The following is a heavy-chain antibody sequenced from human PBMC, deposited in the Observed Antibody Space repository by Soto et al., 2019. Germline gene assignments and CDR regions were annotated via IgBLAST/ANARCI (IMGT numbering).Heavy chain of an antibody. CDR1: GFTFSSYA. CDR2: ISYDGSNK. CDR3: ARVDDLRGGDY. Sequence: QVPLVESGGGVVQPGRSLRLSCAASGFTFSSYAMHWVRQAPGKGLEWVAVISYDGSNKYYADSVKGRFTISRDNSKNTLYLQMNSLRAEDTAVYYCARVDDLRGGDYWGQGTLVTVSS. V-gene: IGHV3-30-3*01. J-gene: IGHJ4*02. D-gene: IGHD2-2*03.